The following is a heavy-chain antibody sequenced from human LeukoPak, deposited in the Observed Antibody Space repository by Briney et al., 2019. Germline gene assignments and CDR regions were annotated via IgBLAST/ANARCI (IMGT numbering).Heavy chain of an antibody. D-gene: IGHD5-18*01. J-gene: IGHJ6*02. V-gene: IGHV3-33*01. CDR2: IWYDGSNK. CDR3: AREGTVGGYSYAQEGMDV. Sequence: GGSLRLSCAASGFTFSSYGMHWVRQAPGKGLEWVAVIWYDGSNKYYADSVKGRFTISRDNSKNTLYLQMNSLRAEDTAVYYCAREGTVGGYSYAQEGMDVWGQGTPATVSS. CDR1: GFTFSSYG.